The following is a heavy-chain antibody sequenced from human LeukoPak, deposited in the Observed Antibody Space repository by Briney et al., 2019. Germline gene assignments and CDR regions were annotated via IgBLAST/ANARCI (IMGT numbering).Heavy chain of an antibody. CDR3: GAYGWFDP. CDR1: GFTFSIYG. J-gene: IGHJ5*02. V-gene: IGHV3-23*01. CDR2: ISDNGGNT. D-gene: IGHD3-10*01. Sequence: GGSLRLSCAASGFTFSIYGMGWVRQAPGKGLEWVSSISDNGGNTYYADSAKGRFTISRDNCKNTLYLQMTSLRAEDTALYCSGAYGWFDPWGQGNLVTVSS.